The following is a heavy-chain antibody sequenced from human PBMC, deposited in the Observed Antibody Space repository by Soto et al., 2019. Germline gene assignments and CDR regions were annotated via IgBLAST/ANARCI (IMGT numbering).Heavy chain of an antibody. J-gene: IGHJ4*02. CDR1: GFTFRTNP. CDR3: AKDFQFGGSGTGDFDN. D-gene: IGHD3-10*01. CDR2: VSDSGAKT. Sequence: EVQLLESGGELVQPGGSLRLSCVASGFTFRTNPMSWVRQAPGKGLEWVSGVSDSGAKTYYADSVKGRFTVSRDNSKNTLYLEMKSLRAEDTAVYYCAKDFQFGGSGTGDFDNWGQGTLVTVSS. V-gene: IGHV3-23*01.